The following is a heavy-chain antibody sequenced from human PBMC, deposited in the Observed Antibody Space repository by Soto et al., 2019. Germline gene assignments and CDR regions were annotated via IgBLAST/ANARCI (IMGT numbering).Heavy chain of an antibody. CDR2: IIPIFGTA. CDR1: GGTFSSYA. Sequence: ASVKVSCKASGGTFSSYAISWVRQAPGQGLEWMGGIIPIFGTANYAQKFQGRVTMTTDSSTSTVYMELRSLKSDDTAVYYCARDTGSGPDYWGQGTLVTVSS. V-gene: IGHV1-69*05. J-gene: IGHJ4*02. CDR3: ARDTGSGPDY. D-gene: IGHD6-19*01.